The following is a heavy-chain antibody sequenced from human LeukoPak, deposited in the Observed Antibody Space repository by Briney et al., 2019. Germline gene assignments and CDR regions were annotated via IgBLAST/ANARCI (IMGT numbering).Heavy chain of an antibody. CDR3: ARDPRDRTISSGWYSDY. CDR1: GFTFSSYS. CDR2: ISSSSSYI. J-gene: IGHJ4*02. Sequence: KAGGSLRLSCAASGFTFSSYSMNWVRQAPGKGLEWVSSISSSSSYIYYADSVKGRFTISRDNAKNSLYLQMNSLRAEDTAVYYCARDPRDRTISSGWYSDYWGQGTLVTVSS. V-gene: IGHV3-21*01. D-gene: IGHD6-19*01.